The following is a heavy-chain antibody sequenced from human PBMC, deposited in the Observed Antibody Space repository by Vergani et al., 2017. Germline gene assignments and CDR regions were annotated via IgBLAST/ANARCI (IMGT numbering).Heavy chain of an antibody. CDR1: GFDFSSYI. CDR2: VSTGTKSQ. CDR3: ASQLAVAGTHVPHGFDY. V-gene: IGHV3-48*01. J-gene: IGHJ4*02. Sequence: QLVESGGGWVQPGGSLRLSCVVSGFDFSSYIMNWVRQAPGKGLEWVSFVSTGTKSQSYAESVKGRFTISRDSAKNSLYLQMDSLRAEDTAVYYCASQLAVAGTHVPHGFDYWGQGTLVTVSS. D-gene: IGHD6-19*01.